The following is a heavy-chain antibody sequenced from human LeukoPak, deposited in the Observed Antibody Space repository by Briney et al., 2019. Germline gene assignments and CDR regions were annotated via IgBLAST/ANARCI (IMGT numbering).Heavy chain of an antibody. CDR2: IRGSSSTI. CDR3: AKTYYYDSSGYSHYLAYDY. J-gene: IGHJ4*02. D-gene: IGHD3-22*01. Sequence: PGGSLRLSCAVSGFTFSNYSMNWVRQAPGKGLEWVSYIRGSSSTILYADSVKGRFTISRDKAKNSVYLQLNSLRAEDTAIYYCAKTYYYDSSGYSHYLAYDYWGQGTLVTVSS. CDR1: GFTFSNYS. V-gene: IGHV3-48*01.